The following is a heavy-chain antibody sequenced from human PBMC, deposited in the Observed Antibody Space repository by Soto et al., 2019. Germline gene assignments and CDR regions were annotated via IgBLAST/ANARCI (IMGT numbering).Heavy chain of an antibody. CDR3: ARYGTRGDW. V-gene: IGHV3-48*03. CDR2: ISSSGLTT. J-gene: IGHJ5*01. CDR1: GFNFRMYE. Sequence: PGGSLRLSFQASGFNFRMYEIHWVRKAPGKGLEWVSYISSSGLTTYYADFAEGRFTISRDNAKDSLYLHLNSLRVGDTAVYYCARYGTRGDWWGLGTQVTVSS. D-gene: IGHD3-10*01.